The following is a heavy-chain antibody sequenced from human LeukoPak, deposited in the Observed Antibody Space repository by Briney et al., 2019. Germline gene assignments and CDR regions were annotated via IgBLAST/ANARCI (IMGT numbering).Heavy chain of an antibody. V-gene: IGHV3-23*01. CDR1: GFTFSSYA. D-gene: IGHD1-26*01. CDR3: AKGLGEGGSRYYFDY. J-gene: IGHJ4*02. Sequence: GGSLRLSCAASGFTFSSYAMSWVRQAPGKGLEWVSAISGSGGSTYYADSVKGRFTISRDNSKNTLYLQMNSLRAEDAAVYYCAKGLGEGGSRYYFDYWGQGTLVTVSS. CDR2: ISGSGGST.